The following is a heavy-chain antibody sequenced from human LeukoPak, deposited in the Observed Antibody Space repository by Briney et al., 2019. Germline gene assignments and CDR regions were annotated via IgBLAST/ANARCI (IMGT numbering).Heavy chain of an antibody. J-gene: IGHJ4*02. CDR2: ISSSSSTI. V-gene: IGHV3-48*04. Sequence: GGSLRLSCAASGFTFSSYSMNWVRQAPGKGLEWVSYISSSSSTIYYADSVKGRSTISRDNAKNSLYLQMNSLRAEDTAVYYCARERSGYAGYWGQGTLVTVSS. D-gene: IGHD5-12*01. CDR1: GFTFSSYS. CDR3: ARERSGYAGY.